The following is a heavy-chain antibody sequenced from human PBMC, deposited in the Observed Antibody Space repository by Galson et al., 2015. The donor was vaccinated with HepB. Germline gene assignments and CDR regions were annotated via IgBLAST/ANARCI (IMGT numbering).Heavy chain of an antibody. V-gene: IGHV3-23*01. CDR2: ISGSGGST. CDR1: GFTFSSYA. Sequence: SLRLSCAASGFTFSSYAMSWVRQAPGKGLEWVSAISGSGGSTYYADSVKGRFTISRDNSKNTLYLQMNSLRAEDTAVYYCAKVGYYDSSGAIDYWGQGTLVTVSS. J-gene: IGHJ4*02. CDR3: AKVGYYDSSGAIDY. D-gene: IGHD3-22*01.